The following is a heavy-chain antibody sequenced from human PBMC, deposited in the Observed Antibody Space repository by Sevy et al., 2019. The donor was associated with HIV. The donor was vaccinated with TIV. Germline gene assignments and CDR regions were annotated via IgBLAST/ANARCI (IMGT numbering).Heavy chain of an antibody. CDR1: GFTFSSYA. J-gene: IGHJ5*02. CDR3: ARELDDDSSGYYYDWFDP. Sequence: GGSLRLSCAASGFTFSSYAMHWVRQAPGKGLEWVAVISYDGSNKYYADSVKGRFTISRDNSKNTLYLQMNSLRAEDTAVYCCARELDDDSSGYYYDWFDPWGQGTLVTVSS. CDR2: ISYDGSNK. V-gene: IGHV3-30-3*01. D-gene: IGHD3-22*01.